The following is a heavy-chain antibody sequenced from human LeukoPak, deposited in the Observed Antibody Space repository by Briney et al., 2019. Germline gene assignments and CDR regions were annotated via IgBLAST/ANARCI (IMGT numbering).Heavy chain of an antibody. CDR1: GGSFSGYY. CDR2: INHGGST. V-gene: IGHV4-34*01. D-gene: IGHD6-19*01. J-gene: IGHJ4*02. Sequence: SETLSLTCAVYGGSFSGYYWSWVRQPPGKGLEWIGEINHGGSTNYSPSLKSRVTISADTSKNHFSLGLSSVTAADTAVYYCARGRGRSGWRQGDYWGQGTLVTVPS. CDR3: ARGRGRSGWRQGDY.